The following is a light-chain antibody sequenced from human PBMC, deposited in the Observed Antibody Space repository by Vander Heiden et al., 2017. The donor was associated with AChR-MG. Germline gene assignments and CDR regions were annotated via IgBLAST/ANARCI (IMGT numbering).Light chain of an antibody. CDR2: DNN. Sequence: QSVLTQPPSVSGTPGQRVTISCTANTSNIGAAYFHWYRQLPGRAPKVLICDNNNRPSGVPDRFSGSKSDTSASLAIAGLQPEDEAEYYCQSYDSRLAGVVFGTGTTVTVL. CDR1: TSNIGAAYF. J-gene: IGLJ1*01. CDR3: QSYDSRLAGVV. V-gene: IGLV1-40*01.